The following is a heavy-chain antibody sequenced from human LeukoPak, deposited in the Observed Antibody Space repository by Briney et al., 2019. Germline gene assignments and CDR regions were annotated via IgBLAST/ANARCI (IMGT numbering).Heavy chain of an antibody. Sequence: SVTVSCKASGGTFSSYAISWVRQAPGQGLEWMGGIIPIFGTANYAQKFQGRVTITADESTSTAYMELSSLRSEDTAEYYCASRDSSGFPPGYFDYWGQGTLVTVSS. J-gene: IGHJ4*02. CDR3: ASRDSSGFPPGYFDY. V-gene: IGHV1-69*13. CDR1: GGTFSSYA. CDR2: IIPIFGTA. D-gene: IGHD3-22*01.